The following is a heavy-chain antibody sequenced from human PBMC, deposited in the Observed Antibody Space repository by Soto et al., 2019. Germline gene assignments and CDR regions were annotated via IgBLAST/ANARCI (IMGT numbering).Heavy chain of an antibody. CDR1: GFPFSTSW. Sequence: EVQLVQSVGGLVQPGGSLRLSCAASGFPFSTSWMDWVRQAPGKGLEWVANIKGDGSQTSYVDSVKGRFTVSRDNAENALFLQMNSLRVEDTAVYFCSWSLNYWGQGILVTVSS. CDR3: SWSLNY. D-gene: IGHD1-26*01. J-gene: IGHJ4*02. CDR2: IKGDGSQT. V-gene: IGHV3-7*01.